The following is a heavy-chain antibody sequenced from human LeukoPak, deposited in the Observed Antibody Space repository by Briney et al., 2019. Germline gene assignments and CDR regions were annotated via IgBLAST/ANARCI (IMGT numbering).Heavy chain of an antibody. D-gene: IGHD3-3*01. V-gene: IGHV5-51*01. Sequence: PGESLQISCQGSGYIFTSYWIGWVRQVPGKGLEWMGIIYPGDSDTRYSPSFQGQVTISADKSISTSYLQWSSLKASDTAMYYCAIKYYEPDYYYYYYMDVWGKGTTVTVSS. J-gene: IGHJ6*03. CDR1: GYIFTSYW. CDR3: AIKYYEPDYYYYYYMDV. CDR2: IYPGDSDT.